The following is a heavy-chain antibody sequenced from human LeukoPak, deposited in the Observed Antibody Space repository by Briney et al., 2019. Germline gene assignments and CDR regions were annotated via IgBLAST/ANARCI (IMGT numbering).Heavy chain of an antibody. D-gene: IGHD5-18*01. CDR1: GFTFSSYA. CDR2: ISYDGSNK. Sequence: PGGSLRLSCAASGFTFSSYAMHWVRQAPGKGLEWVAVISYDGSNKYYADSVKGRFTISRDNSKNTLYLQMNSLRAEDTAVYYCANWVDTAMVTLDAFDIWGQGTMVTVSS. CDR3: ANWVDTAMVTLDAFDI. V-gene: IGHV3-30-3*01. J-gene: IGHJ3*02.